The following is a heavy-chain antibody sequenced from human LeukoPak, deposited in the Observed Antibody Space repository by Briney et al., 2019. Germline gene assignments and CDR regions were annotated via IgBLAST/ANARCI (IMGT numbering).Heavy chain of an antibody. CDR1: GFTFSRRP. V-gene: IGHV3-33*08. J-gene: IGHJ4*02. D-gene: IGHD5/OR15-5a*01. CDR3: ARLIYDADIDY. Sequence: GGSLRLSCAVSGFTFSRRPMRWVRQAPGKGLEWVALIWYDGTNKYYADSVKGRFTISRDNSKNTLYLQMNSLRAEDTAVHYWARLIYDADIDYWGQGTLVTVSS. CDR2: IWYDGTNK.